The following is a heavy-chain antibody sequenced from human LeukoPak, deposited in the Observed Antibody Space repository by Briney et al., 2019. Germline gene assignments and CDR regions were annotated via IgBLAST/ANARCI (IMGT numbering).Heavy chain of an antibody. D-gene: IGHD2-21*01. CDR3: ATDYCGGDCYSYYFDY. CDR2: IRYDGSNK. CDR1: GFTFSSYG. V-gene: IGHV3-30*02. Sequence: PGGSLRLSCAASGFTFSSYGMHWVRQAPGKGLEWVALIRYDGSNKYYADSVKGRFTISRDNSKNTLYLQMNSLRAEDTAVYYCATDYCGGDCYSYYFDYWGQGTLVTVSS. J-gene: IGHJ4*02.